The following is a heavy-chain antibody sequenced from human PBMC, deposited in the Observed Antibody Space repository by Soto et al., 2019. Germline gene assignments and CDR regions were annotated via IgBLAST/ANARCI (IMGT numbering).Heavy chain of an antibody. D-gene: IGHD3-22*01. Sequence: AAVKVSCKASAYTFSSYGIHWLRQTPGQGLDWMGWISAYSGNTNYVQNLQGRVTITTDTSTNTAYMELRSLRSDDTAVYYCAKGGYSDRSGPRALDYFDHWGQGTMVTVSS. CDR1: AYTFSSYG. CDR3: AKGGYSDRSGPRALDYFDH. J-gene: IGHJ4*01. CDR2: ISAYSGNT. V-gene: IGHV1-18*01.